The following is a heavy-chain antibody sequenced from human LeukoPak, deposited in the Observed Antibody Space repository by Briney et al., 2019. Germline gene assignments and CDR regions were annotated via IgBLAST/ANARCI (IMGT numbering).Heavy chain of an antibody. V-gene: IGHV3-64D*09. CDR2: ISSNGDNT. J-gene: IGHJ6*02. Sequence: PGGSLRLSCEASGFTFSAYAMTWVRQAPGKGLEYVSAISSNGDNTYYADSMKGRFTISRDNSKNTLYLQMSSLRAEDTAVYYCVRDNYGMDVWGQGTTVTVSS. CDR1: GFTFSAYA. CDR3: VRDNYGMDV.